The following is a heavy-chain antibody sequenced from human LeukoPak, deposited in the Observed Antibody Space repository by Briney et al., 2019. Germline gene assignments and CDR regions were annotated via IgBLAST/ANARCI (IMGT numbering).Heavy chain of an antibody. Sequence: GGSLRLSCSASGFTFSSYAMHWVRQAPGKGLEYASAISSNGGSTYCADSVKGRFTISRDNSKNTLYLQMSSLRAEDTAVYYCVKGGGYSDAFDIWGQGTMVTVSS. D-gene: IGHD1-26*01. J-gene: IGHJ3*02. CDR2: ISSNGGST. V-gene: IGHV3-64D*09. CDR3: VKGGGYSDAFDI. CDR1: GFTFSSYA.